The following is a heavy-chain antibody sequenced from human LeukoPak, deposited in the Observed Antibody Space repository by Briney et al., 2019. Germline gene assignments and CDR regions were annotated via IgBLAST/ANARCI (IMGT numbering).Heavy chain of an antibody. CDR1: GFTFGDYA. J-gene: IGHJ6*03. D-gene: IGHD3-16*01. CDR2: IRSKAYGGTT. Sequence: GGSLRLSCTASGFTFGDYAMSWVRQAPGKGLEWVGFIRSKAYGGTTEYAASVKGRFTISRDNSKSIAYLQMNSLKTEDTAVYYCTRDGGFVHYMDVWGKGTTVTISS. CDR3: TRDGGFVHYMDV. V-gene: IGHV3-49*04.